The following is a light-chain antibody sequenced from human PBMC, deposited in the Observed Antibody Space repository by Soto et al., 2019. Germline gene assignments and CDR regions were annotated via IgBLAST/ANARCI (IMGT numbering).Light chain of an antibody. CDR1: SSNLGAGYD. V-gene: IGLV1-40*01. Sequence: QSVLTQPPSVSGAPGQRVTISCTGNSSNLGAGYDVHWYQQLPGAAPKLVIFGNRNRPSEVPDRFSGSKSGNTASLTISGLQAEDEAEYLCCSYSGSDTVLFGGGTKLTVL. J-gene: IGLJ3*02. CDR3: CSYSGSDTVL. CDR2: GNR.